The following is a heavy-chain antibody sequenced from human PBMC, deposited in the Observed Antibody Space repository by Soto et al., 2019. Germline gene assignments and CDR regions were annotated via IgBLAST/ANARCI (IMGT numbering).Heavy chain of an antibody. D-gene: IGHD3-9*01. Sequence: QVQLQESGPGLVKPLQTLSLTCTISGVSINSGDFYWNWIRQSPGKGLEWIGCIHYSGTIYYNPSLASRVIISVDPSNNQFSLRLSSVTAADTAVYYCARGVDAAKTGYWGQGSLVTVSS. CDR1: GVSINSGDFY. J-gene: IGHJ4*02. V-gene: IGHV4-30-4*01. CDR3: ARGVDAAKTGY. CDR2: IHYSGTI.